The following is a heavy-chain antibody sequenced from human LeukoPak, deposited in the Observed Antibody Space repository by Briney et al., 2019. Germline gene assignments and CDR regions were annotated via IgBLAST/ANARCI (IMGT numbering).Heavy chain of an antibody. CDR1: GGSLRNYY. J-gene: IGHJ6*02. Sequence: PSETLSLTCTVSGGSLRNYYWSWVRQSPGQGLEWIGYIYYSGSTNYNPSLKSRVTISVDTSKNQFSLKLSSVTAADTAVYYCARDYYGSGSPRGSYGMDVWGQGTTVTVSS. D-gene: IGHD3-10*01. CDR3: ARDYYGSGSPRGSYGMDV. CDR2: IYYSGST. V-gene: IGHV4-59*01.